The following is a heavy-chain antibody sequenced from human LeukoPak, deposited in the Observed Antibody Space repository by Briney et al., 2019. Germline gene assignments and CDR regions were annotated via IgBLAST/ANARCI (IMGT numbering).Heavy chain of an antibody. J-gene: IGHJ4*02. Sequence: GGSLRLSCAASGFTFRRYSMNWVRQAPGKGLEWVSSISSSGSSIYYADSVKGRFTISRDSAKNSLYLQMNSLRAEDTAVYYCARGTAAAKIDYWGQGTLVTVSS. V-gene: IGHV3-21*01. CDR2: ISSSGSSI. D-gene: IGHD6-13*01. CDR1: GFTFRRYS. CDR3: ARGTAAAKIDY.